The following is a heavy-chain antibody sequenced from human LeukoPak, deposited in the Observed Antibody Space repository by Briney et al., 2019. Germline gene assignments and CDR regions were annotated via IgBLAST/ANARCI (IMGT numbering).Heavy chain of an antibody. CDR3: ASTGGLVATISGRYYFDY. D-gene: IGHD5-12*01. Sequence: PSETLSLTCAVYGGSFSGYYWSWIRQPPGKGLEWIGEINHSGSTNYNPSLKSRVTISVDTSKSQFSLKLSSVTAADTAVYYCASTGGLVATISGRYYFDYWGQGTLVTVSS. J-gene: IGHJ4*02. CDR2: INHSGST. V-gene: IGHV4-34*01. CDR1: GGSFSGYY.